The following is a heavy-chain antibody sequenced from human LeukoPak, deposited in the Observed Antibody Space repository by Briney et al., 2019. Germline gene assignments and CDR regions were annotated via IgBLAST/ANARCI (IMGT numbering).Heavy chain of an antibody. J-gene: IGHJ6*03. CDR1: GYTFTGYY. D-gene: IGHD6-6*01. V-gene: IGHV1-2*02. CDR3: ARGPSIAARPVGREGRDTWNYYYYMDV. Sequence: ASVKVSCKASGYTFTGYYMHWVRQAPGQGLEWMGWINPNSGGTNYAQKFQGRVTMTRDTSISTAYMELSRLRSDDTAVYYCARGPSIAARPVGREGRDTWNYYYYMDVWGKGTTVTVSS. CDR2: INPNSGGT.